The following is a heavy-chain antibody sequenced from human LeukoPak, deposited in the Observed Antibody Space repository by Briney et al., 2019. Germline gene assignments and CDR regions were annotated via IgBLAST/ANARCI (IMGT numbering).Heavy chain of an antibody. CDR2: IYYSGST. CDR1: GGSISSGGYY. Sequence: SETLSLTCTVSGGSISSGGYYWSWIRQHPGKGLEWIGYIYYSGSTYYNPSLKSRVTISVDTSKNQFSLKLSSVTAADTAVYYCARDPIAAAGIDYWGQGTLVTVSS. J-gene: IGHJ4*02. D-gene: IGHD6-13*01. CDR3: ARDPIAAAGIDY. V-gene: IGHV4-31*03.